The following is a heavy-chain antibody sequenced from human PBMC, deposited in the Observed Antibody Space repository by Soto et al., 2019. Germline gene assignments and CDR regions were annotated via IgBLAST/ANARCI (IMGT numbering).Heavy chain of an antibody. CDR2: IYTNGGS. J-gene: IGHJ5*02. D-gene: IGHD4-4*01. V-gene: IGHV4-4*08. CDR3: ARDVYSNDFTGRWLDL. CDR1: GGSISTYY. Sequence: KPSETLSLTCTISGGSISTYYWSWIRQTPGKGLEWIGYIYTNGGSSYNPSLKRRVTISLDKSKNQFSLTLTSVTAADTAVYYCARDVYSNDFTGRWLDLWGQGTLVTVSS.